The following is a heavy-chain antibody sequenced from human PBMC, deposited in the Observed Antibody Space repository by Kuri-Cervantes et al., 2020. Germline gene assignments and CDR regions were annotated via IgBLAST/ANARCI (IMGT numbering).Heavy chain of an antibody. D-gene: IGHD3-22*01. J-gene: IGHJ4*02. CDR2: ISSSGSTI. Sequence: GESLKISCAASGFTFSDYYMSWIRQAPGKGLKWVSYISSSGSTIYYADSVKGRFTISRDNAKNSLYLQMNSLRAEDTAVYYCARDWFGYDSSGYTGWGQGTLVTVSS. V-gene: IGHV3-11*01. CDR1: GFTFSDYY. CDR3: ARDWFGYDSSGYTG.